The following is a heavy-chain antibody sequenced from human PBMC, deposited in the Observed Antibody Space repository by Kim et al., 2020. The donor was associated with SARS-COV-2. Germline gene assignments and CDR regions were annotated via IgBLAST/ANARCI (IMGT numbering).Heavy chain of an antibody. CDR3: ARHSQWLAAYWFDP. J-gene: IGHJ5*02. V-gene: IGHV4-39*01. D-gene: IGHD6-19*01. Sequence: NPSLKSRVTIPVDTSKNQVSLKLSSVTATDTAFYYCARHSQWLAAYWFDPWGQGTLVTVSS.